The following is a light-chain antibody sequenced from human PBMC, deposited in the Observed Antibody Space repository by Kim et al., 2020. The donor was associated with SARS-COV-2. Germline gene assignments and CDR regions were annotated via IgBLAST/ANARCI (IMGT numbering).Light chain of an antibody. V-gene: IGKV3-11*01. CDR2: DAS. CDR3: QQRSTWPYT. CDR1: QSVSTY. Sequence: EIVLTQSPATLSLSPGDRATLSCRASQSVSTYLAWYKQKPGQAPRLFIYDASNRVTGIPPTFSGSGSGTDFTLTISSLEPEDFAVYYCQQRSTWPYTFGQGTNLEI. J-gene: IGKJ2*01.